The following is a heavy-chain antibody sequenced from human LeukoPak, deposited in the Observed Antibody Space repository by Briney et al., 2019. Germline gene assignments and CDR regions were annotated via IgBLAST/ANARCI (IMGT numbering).Heavy chain of an antibody. CDR2: INSDGSST. D-gene: IGHD3-22*01. Sequence: GGSLRLSCAASGFTFSSYWMHWVRQAPGKGLVWVSRINSDGSSTSYADSAKGRFTISRDNAKNTLYLQMNSLRAEDTAVYYCARDPHDLKYYYDSSEGWFDPWGQGTLVTVSS. CDR3: ARDPHDLKYYYDSSEGWFDP. CDR1: GFTFSSYW. V-gene: IGHV3-74*01. J-gene: IGHJ5*02.